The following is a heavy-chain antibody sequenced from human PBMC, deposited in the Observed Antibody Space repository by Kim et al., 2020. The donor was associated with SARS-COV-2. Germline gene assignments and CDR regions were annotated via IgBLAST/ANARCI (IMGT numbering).Heavy chain of an antibody. J-gene: IGHJ4*02. Sequence: GGSLRLSCAASGFTFSTSPMGWVRQAPGKGLEWVSCISWDGTRTYYADSVEGRVTMSSDKSRNTLYLHMNNLRVEDTAVYYCAKGGSNSGFDYWGQGSQV. CDR3: AKGGSNSGFDY. D-gene: IGHD3-16*01. CDR2: ISWDGTRT. V-gene: IGHV3-23*01. CDR1: GFTFSTSP.